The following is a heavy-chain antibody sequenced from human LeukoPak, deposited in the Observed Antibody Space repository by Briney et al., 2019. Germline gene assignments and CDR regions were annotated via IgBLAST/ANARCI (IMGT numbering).Heavy chain of an antibody. CDR1: GYSFTSYW. V-gene: IGHV5-51*01. CDR3: ARRYDSSGYWPYNWFDP. J-gene: IGHJ5*02. CDR2: IYPGDSDT. Sequence: GESLKISCKGSGYSFTSYWIGWVRQMPGKGLKWMGIIYPGDSDTRYSPPFQGQVTISADKSISTAYLQWSSLKASDTAMYYCARRYDSSGYWPYNWFDPWGQGALVTVSS. D-gene: IGHD3-22*01.